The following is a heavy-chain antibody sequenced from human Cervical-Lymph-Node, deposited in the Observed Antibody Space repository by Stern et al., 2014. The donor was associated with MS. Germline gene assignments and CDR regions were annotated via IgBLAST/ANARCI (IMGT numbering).Heavy chain of an antibody. Sequence: QVQLVESGGEVKKPGASVKVSCKTSGYTFTTYGISWVRQAPGQGLQWMGWISAYYGITTYAQHLQGRVTMTVETSTRTTHMGLRKVRTDDQAVDYLCREAEMARVVFFGYLGQGSLVTLSS. CDR1: GYTFTTYG. CDR2: ISAYYGIT. D-gene: IGHD3-3*01. CDR3: CREAEMARVVFFGY. V-gene: IGHV1-18*04. J-gene: IGHJ4*02.